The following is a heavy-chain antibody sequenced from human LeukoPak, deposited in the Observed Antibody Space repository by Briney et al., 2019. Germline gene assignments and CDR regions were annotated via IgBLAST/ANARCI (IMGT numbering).Heavy chain of an antibody. CDR2: IYYSGST. CDR3: ARVISLGWFDP. J-gene: IGHJ5*02. V-gene: IGHV4-59*01. CDR1: GGSIRSYY. Sequence: SETLSLTCPVSGGSIRSYYWSWIRQPPGKGLEWIGYIYYSGSTNYNPSLKSRATISVDTSKNQFSLKLSSVTAADTAVYYCARVISLGWFDPWGQGTLVTVSS. D-gene: IGHD3-16*01.